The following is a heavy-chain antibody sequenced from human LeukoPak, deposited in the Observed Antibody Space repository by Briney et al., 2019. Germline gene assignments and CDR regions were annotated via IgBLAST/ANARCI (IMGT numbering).Heavy chain of an antibody. CDR1: GFTFSNYG. V-gene: IGHV3-30*03. Sequence: GTSLRLSCATSGFTFSNYGMHWVRQAPGKGLEWVAVISNDGSNIQYADSAKGRFTISRDNSKNTVYLQMNSLRAEDTAVYHCARYSSGWSIDYWGQGSLVTVSS. CDR2: ISNDGSNI. CDR3: ARYSSGWSIDY. J-gene: IGHJ4*02. D-gene: IGHD6-19*01.